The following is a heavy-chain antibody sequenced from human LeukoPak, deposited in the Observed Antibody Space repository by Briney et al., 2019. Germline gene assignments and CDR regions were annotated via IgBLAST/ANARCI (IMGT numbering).Heavy chain of an antibody. J-gene: IGHJ4*02. CDR2: IYTSGST. CDR3: ARAGTYYDSREMDY. Sequence: SQTLSLTCTVSGGSISSGSYYWTWIRQPAGKGLEWIGRIYTSGSTNYNPSLKSRVTISVDTSKNHFSLKLSSVTAADTAVYYCARAGTYYDSREMDYWGQGTLVTVSS. D-gene: IGHD3-22*01. V-gene: IGHV4-61*02. CDR1: GGSISSGSYY.